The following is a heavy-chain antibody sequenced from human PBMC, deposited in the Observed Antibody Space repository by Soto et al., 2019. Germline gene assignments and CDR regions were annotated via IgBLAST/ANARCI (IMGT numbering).Heavy chain of an antibody. D-gene: IGHD5-12*01. CDR2: ISGRGLTT. CDR1: GFTFSSYA. Sequence: EVQLLESGGGLVQPGGSLGLSCAASGFTFSSYAMSWVRQAPGKGLECVSTISGRGLTTYLADSVKGRFTISRDNSKSTLNLQMNSLRAEDTAVYYCAKEVATSLYYFDYWGQGTLVSVSS. V-gene: IGHV3-23*01. J-gene: IGHJ4*02. CDR3: AKEVATSLYYFDY.